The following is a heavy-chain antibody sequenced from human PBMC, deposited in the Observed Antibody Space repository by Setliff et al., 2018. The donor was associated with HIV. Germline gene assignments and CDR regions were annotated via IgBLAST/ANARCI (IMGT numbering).Heavy chain of an antibody. Sequence: SVKVSCKASGGSFSSYGINWLRQAPGQGLEWMGGMVPVIGAAQYAQKFQGRVTITADRVTSTAYMELTSLTSDDTAVYYCTREVAARPYFDFWGQGTLVTVSS. CDR1: GGSFSSYG. J-gene: IGHJ4*02. CDR2: MVPVIGAA. CDR3: TREVAARPYFDF. V-gene: IGHV1-69*06. D-gene: IGHD6-6*01.